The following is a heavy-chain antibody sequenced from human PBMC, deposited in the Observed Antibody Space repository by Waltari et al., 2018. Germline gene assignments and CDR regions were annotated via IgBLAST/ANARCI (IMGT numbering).Heavy chain of an antibody. J-gene: IGHJ4*02. D-gene: IGHD2-15*01. CDR1: SNTDW. CDR2: VQRSGRT. V-gene: IGHV4-4*01. Sequence: SNTDWWSWVRQSPGKGLEWIGQVQRSGRTNYNPSFASRVTVSVDTSTNQFSLKVTSATAADTAVYFCARDRGRGIYLDTWGQGTLVTVS. CDR3: ARDRGRGIYLDT.